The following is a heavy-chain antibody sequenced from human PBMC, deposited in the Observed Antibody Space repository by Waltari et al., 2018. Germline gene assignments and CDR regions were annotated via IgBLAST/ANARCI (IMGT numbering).Heavy chain of an antibody. CDR2: ISSDGTKK. D-gene: IGHD2-2*01. Sequence: QVHLVESGGGVVQSGKSLRLSCAASGFTIKDFAMHWVRQAPGQGLEWVSVISSDGTKKDYADSVKGRFIISRDNSGSTLYLQMNSLRPQDTAIYYCARGDCRSTSCYSLESWGHGTLVTVS. CDR3: ARGDCRSTSCYSLES. J-gene: IGHJ1*01. V-gene: IGHV3-30*01. CDR1: GFTIKDFA.